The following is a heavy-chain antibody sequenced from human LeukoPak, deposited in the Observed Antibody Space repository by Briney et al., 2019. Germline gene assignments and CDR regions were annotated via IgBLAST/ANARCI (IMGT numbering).Heavy chain of an antibody. J-gene: IGHJ5*02. V-gene: IGHV3-21*01. CDR3: AKPPRGGGSYWDWFDP. CDR2: ISSSSSYI. Sequence: GGSLRLSCAASGFTFSSYSMNWVRQAPGKGLEWVSSISSSSSYIYYADSVKGRFTISRDNAKNSLYLQMNSLRAEDTAVYYCAKPPRGGGSYWDWFDPWGQGTLVTVSS. D-gene: IGHD1-26*01. CDR1: GFTFSSYS.